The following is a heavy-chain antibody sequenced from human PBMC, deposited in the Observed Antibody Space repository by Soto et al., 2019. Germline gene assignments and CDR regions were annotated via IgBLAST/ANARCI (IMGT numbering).Heavy chain of an antibody. D-gene: IGHD4-17*01. CDR2: IIPIFGTA. V-gene: IGHV1-69*01. CDR3: ARDDYGDNCYYYYGMDV. J-gene: IGHJ6*02. CDR1: GGTFSSYA. Sequence: QVQLVQSGAEVKKPGSSVKVSCKASGGTFSSYAISWVRQAPGQGLEWMGGIIPIFGTANYAQKFQGRVTITADESTSRAYIERSSLRSEDTAVYYCARDDYGDNCYYYYGMDVWGQGTTVTVS.